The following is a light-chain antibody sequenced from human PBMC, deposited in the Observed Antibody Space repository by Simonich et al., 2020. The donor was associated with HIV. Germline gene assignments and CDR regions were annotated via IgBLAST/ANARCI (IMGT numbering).Light chain of an antibody. V-gene: IGKV2-30*02. CDR2: QVA. CDR3: MQRTHWWRT. Sequence: DVVMTQSPLSLPVTLGQPASISCRSSQSLEHSDGNTYLNWFQLRAGQSPRRLIYQVANRDSGVPDRFSGSGSGTDFTLKISSVEAEDVGVYYCMQRTHWWRTFGQGTKVEIK. CDR1: QSLEHSDGNTY. J-gene: IGKJ1*01.